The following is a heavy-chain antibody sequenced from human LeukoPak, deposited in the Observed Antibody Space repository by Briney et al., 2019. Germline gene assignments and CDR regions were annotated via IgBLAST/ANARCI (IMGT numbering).Heavy chain of an antibody. CDR2: MNPNSGNT. CDR3: ARSHSVPAAIGRRAKVYYMDV. V-gene: IGHV1-8*03. D-gene: IGHD2-2*02. J-gene: IGHJ6*03. Sequence: GASVKVSCKASGYTFTSYDINWVRQATGQGLEWMGWMNPNSGNTGYAQKFQGRVTITRNTSISTAYMELSSLRSEDTAVYYCARSHSVPAAIGRRAKVYYMDVWGKGTTVTVSS. CDR1: GYTFTSYD.